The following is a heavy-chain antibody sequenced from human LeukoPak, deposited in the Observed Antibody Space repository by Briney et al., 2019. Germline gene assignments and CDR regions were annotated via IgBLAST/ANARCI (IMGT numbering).Heavy chain of an antibody. CDR2: IYPSDSYT. CDR1: GYSFTTYW. CDR3: ATLGKWLPGGDFDY. Sequence: GESLKISCQGSGYSFTTYWITWVRQMPGKGLEWMGNIYPSDSYTNYSPSFQGHVTVSTDRSISTAYLQWSSLKASDTAMYYCATLGKWLPGGDFDYWGQGTLVTVSS. J-gene: IGHJ4*02. V-gene: IGHV5-10-1*01. D-gene: IGHD5-12*01.